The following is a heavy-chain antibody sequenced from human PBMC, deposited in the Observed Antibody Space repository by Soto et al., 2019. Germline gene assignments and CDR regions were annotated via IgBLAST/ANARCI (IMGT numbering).Heavy chain of an antibody. CDR2: ISWDGGST. J-gene: IGHJ6*02. Sequence: GGSLRLSCAASGFTFDDYTMHWVRQAPGKGLEWVSLISWDGGSTYYADSVKGRFTISRDNSKNSLYLQMNSLRTEDTALYYCAKVLGGRYSYGYDYYYGMDVWGHGTTVTVSS. CDR1: GFTFDDYT. CDR3: AKVLGGRYSYGYDYYYGMDV. D-gene: IGHD5-18*01. V-gene: IGHV3-43*01.